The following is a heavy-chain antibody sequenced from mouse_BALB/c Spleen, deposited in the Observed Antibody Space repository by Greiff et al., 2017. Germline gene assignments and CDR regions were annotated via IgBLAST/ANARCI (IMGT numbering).Heavy chain of an antibody. V-gene: IGHV1-14*01. CDR2: INPYNDGT. J-gene: IGHJ3*01. Sequence: VQLQQSGPELVKPGASVKMSCKASGYTFTSYVMHWVKQKPGQGLEWIGYINPYNDGTKYNEKFKGKATLTSDKSSSTAYMELSSLTSEDSAVYYCARGYYDYDAWFAYWGQGTLVTVSA. CDR3: ARGYYDYDAWFAY. CDR1: GYTFTSYV. D-gene: IGHD2-4*01.